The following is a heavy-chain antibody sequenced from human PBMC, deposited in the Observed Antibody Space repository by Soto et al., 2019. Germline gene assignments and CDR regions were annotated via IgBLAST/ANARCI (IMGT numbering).Heavy chain of an antibody. J-gene: IGHJ6*02. V-gene: IGHV1-18*04. D-gene: IGHD2-8*01. Sequence: ASVKVSCKASGYTFTSYGISWVRQAPGQGLEWMGWISAYNGNTNYAQKLQGRVTMTTDTSTSTAYMELRSLRSDDTAVYYCARDGILYNARSGDYYYYYGMDVWGQGTTVTVSS. CDR3: ARDGILYNARSGDYYYYYGMDV. CDR1: GYTFTSYG. CDR2: ISAYNGNT.